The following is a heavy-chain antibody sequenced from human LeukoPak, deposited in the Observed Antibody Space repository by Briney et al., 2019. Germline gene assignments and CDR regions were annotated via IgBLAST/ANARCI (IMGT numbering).Heavy chain of an antibody. D-gene: IGHD3-22*01. V-gene: IGHV1-69*06. CDR1: GGTFSSYA. Sequence: GASVKVSCKASGGTFSSYAISWVRQAPGQGLEWMGGIIPIFGTANYAQKFQSRVTITADKSTSTAYMELSSLRSEDTAVYYCARGGLDYYDSSGPIDYWGQGTLVTVSS. J-gene: IGHJ4*02. CDR3: ARGGLDYYDSSGPIDY. CDR2: IIPIFGTA.